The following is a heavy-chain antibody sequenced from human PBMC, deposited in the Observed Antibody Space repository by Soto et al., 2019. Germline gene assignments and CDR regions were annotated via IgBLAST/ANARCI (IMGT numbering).Heavy chain of an antibody. V-gene: IGHV3-30-3*01. CDR2: ISYDGSNK. CDR1: GFTFSSYA. CDR3: ARDFDSSGYYSRNYFDY. Sequence: GGSLRLSCAASGFTFSSYAMHWVRQAPGKGLEWVAVISYDGSNKYYADSVKGRFTISRDNSKNTLYLQMNSLRAEDTAVYYCARDFDSSGYYSRNYFDYWGQGTLVTVSS. J-gene: IGHJ4*02. D-gene: IGHD3-22*01.